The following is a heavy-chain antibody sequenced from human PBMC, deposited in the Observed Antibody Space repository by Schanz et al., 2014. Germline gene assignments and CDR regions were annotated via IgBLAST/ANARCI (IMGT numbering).Heavy chain of an antibody. D-gene: IGHD3-3*01. Sequence: EVQLVESGGGLVQPRGSLRLSCAASEFSFSSFGMNWVRQAPGKGLEWVSYISSSSSTIYYADSVKGRFTISRDNAKNSLYLQMNSLRAEDTAVYYCARFLARYQYYGVDVWGQGTTXIVSS. CDR3: ARFLARYQYYGVDV. V-gene: IGHV3-48*01. J-gene: IGHJ6*02. CDR2: ISSSSSTI. CDR1: EFSFSSFG.